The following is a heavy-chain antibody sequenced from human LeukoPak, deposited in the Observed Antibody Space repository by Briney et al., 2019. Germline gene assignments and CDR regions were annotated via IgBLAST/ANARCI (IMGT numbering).Heavy chain of an antibody. CDR3: ARRGSGGPFDY. Sequence: SGPTLVKPTQTLTLTCTFSGFSLSTSGVGVGWVRQPPGKALERLALVYWDDDKRYSPSLKSRLTITKNTSKNQVVLTMTNMDPVDTATYYCARRGSGGPFDYWGQGTLVTVSS. J-gene: IGHJ4*02. D-gene: IGHD3-10*01. V-gene: IGHV2-5*02. CDR2: VYWDDDK. CDR1: GFSLSTSGVG.